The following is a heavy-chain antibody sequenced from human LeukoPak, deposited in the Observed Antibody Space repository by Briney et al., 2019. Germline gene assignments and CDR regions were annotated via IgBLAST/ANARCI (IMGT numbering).Heavy chain of an antibody. V-gene: IGHV4-34*01. Sequence: SETLSLTCAVYGGSFSGYYWSWIRQPPGKGLEWIGEINHSGSTNYNPSLKSRVTISVDTSKNQFSLKLSSVTAADTAVYYCAREKPLSGYCSGGSCYDNWFDPWGQGTLVTVSS. D-gene: IGHD2-15*01. CDR3: AREKPLSGYCSGGSCYDNWFDP. CDR1: GGSFSGYY. CDR2: INHSGST. J-gene: IGHJ5*02.